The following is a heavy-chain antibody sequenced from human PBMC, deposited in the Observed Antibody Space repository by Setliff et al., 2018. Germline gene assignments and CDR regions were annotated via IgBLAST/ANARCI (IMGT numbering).Heavy chain of an antibody. Sequence: TLSLTCTVSGASISSGTYYWAWIRQPPGKGLEFIGYVYYSGTTNYDPSLKSRVTMSVDTSKNQFSLKLISMTAADTAVYYCARGRNVAARLLDSWGQGTLVTVSS. CDR1: GASISSGTYY. CDR3: ARGRNVAARLLDS. V-gene: IGHV4-61*05. D-gene: IGHD6-6*01. J-gene: IGHJ4*02. CDR2: VYYSGTT.